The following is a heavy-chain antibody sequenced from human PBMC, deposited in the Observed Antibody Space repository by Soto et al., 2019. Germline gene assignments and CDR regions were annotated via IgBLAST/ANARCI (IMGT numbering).Heavy chain of an antibody. Sequence: QVQLQQWGAGLLKPSETLSLTCAVYGGSFSGYYWSWIRQPPGKGLEWIGEINHSGSTNYNPSLKGRVTISVDTSKNQFSLKLSSVTAADTAVYYCAREYSGYYGYWGQGTLVTVSS. CDR3: AREYSGYYGY. CDR2: INHSGST. J-gene: IGHJ4*02. V-gene: IGHV4-34*01. D-gene: IGHD3-22*01. CDR1: GGSFSGYY.